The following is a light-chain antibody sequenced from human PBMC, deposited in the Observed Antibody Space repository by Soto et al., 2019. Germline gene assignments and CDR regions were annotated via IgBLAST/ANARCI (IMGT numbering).Light chain of an antibody. CDR1: QSVTVNS. CDR2: AAS. V-gene: IGKV3-20*01. CDR3: QQYGDSPLT. J-gene: IGKJ3*01. Sequence: TQSPSTLSLSPGAGVTLSCRASQSVTVNSLAWYQQKPGQAPRLLIYAASTRAAAVPDRFTGSGSGTDLAITISRLEPEDCGVYDCQQYGDSPLTSGPGTKVDIK.